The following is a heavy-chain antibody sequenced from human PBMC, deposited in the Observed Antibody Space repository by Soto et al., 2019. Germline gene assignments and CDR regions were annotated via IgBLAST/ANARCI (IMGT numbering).Heavy chain of an antibody. CDR2: IWYDGSNK. CDR1: GFTFSSYG. V-gene: IGHV3-33*01. J-gene: IGHJ3*02. CDR3: AREVAAAGWAFDI. D-gene: IGHD6-13*01. Sequence: QVQLVESGGGVVQPGRSLRLSCAASGFTFSSYGMHWVRQAPGKGLEWVAVIWYDGSNKYYADSVKGRFTISRDNSKNTLYLKMNSLRAEDTAVYYCAREVAAAGWAFDIWGQGTMVTVSS.